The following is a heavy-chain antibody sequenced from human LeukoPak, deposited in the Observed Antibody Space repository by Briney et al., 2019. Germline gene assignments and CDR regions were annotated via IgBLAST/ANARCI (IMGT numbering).Heavy chain of an antibody. CDR1: GSTFSSYG. V-gene: IGHV3-33*01. Sequence: GGSRRLSCAASGSTFSSYGMHWVRQAPGKGLEWVAMIWCDGSNQYYADSVKGRFTISRDNSNNTLYLQMNSLRAEDTAVYYCAGGYGGASHYYYYYGMDVWGQGTTVTVSS. D-gene: IGHD5-12*01. CDR2: IWCDGSNQ. J-gene: IGHJ6*02. CDR3: AGGYGGASHYYYYYGMDV.